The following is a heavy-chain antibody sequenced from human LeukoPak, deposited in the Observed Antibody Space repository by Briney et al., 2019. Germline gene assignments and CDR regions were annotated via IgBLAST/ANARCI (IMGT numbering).Heavy chain of an antibody. V-gene: IGHV4-31*03. CDR2: IYYNRST. J-gene: IGHJ2*01. Sequence: SQTLSLTCTVSGSSISSGEYYWSWIRQHPGKGLEWIGYIYYNRSTYYNTSLKSRVTISVDTSKNQFSLKLSSVTAADTAVYYCARDLLDTSMVHYWYFDLWGRGTLVTVSS. D-gene: IGHD5-18*01. CDR1: GSSISSGEYY. CDR3: ARDLLDTSMVHYWYFDL.